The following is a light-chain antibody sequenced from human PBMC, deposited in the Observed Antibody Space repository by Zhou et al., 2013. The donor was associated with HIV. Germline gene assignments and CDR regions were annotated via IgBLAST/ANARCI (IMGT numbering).Light chain of an antibody. V-gene: IGKV1-5*03. J-gene: IGKJ1*01. CDR2: KAS. CDR3: QQYNSYWT. Sequence: DIHMTQSPSTLSASVGDRVTITCRASQSINDWLAWYQQKSGKAPKLLIYKASSLESGVPSRFSGGGSGTEFTLTISSLQPDDFATYYCQQYNSYWTFGQGTQVEIK. CDR1: QSINDW.